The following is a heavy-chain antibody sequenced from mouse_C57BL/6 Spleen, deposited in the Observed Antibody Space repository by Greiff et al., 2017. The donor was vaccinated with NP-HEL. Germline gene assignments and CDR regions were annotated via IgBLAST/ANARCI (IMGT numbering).Heavy chain of an antibody. Sequence: EVKLMESEGGLVQPGSSMKLSCTASGFTFSDYYMAWVRQVPEKGLEWVANINYDGSSTYYLDSLKSRFIISRDNAKNILYLQMSSLKSEDTATYYCAREDEYYAMDYWGQGTSVTVSS. CDR1: GFTFSDYY. CDR3: AREDEYYAMDY. V-gene: IGHV5-16*01. J-gene: IGHJ4*01. CDR2: INYDGSST.